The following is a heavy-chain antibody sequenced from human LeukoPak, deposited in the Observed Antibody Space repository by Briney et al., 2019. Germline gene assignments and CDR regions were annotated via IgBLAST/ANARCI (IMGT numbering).Heavy chain of an antibody. J-gene: IGHJ4*02. V-gene: IGHV3-23*01. CDR1: GFTFSSYA. Sequence: GGSLRLSYAASGFTFSSYAISWVRQAPGQGLEWVSAISAGGDSPYYADSVQGRFSISRDNDNNTLYLQMHSLRAGDTAVYYCAKRRYCSSVSCHDFDHWGQGTLVTVSS. CDR2: ISAGGDSP. CDR3: AKRRYCSSVSCHDFDH. D-gene: IGHD2-2*01.